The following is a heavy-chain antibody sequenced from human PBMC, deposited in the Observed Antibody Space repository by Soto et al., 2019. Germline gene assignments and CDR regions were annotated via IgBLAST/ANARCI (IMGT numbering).Heavy chain of an antibody. Sequence: ASVKVSCKASGYTFTSYGISWVRQAPGQGLEWMGWISAYNGNTNYAQKLQGRVTMTTDTSTSTAYMELRSLRSDDTAVYYCASHGRGYSYGFWFDPWGQGTLVTGSS. V-gene: IGHV1-18*01. D-gene: IGHD5-18*01. J-gene: IGHJ5*02. CDR3: ASHGRGYSYGFWFDP. CDR1: GYTFTSYG. CDR2: ISAYNGNT.